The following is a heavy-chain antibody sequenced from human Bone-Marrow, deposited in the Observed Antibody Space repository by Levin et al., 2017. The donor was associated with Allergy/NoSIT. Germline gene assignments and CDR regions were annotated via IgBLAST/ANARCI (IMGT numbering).Heavy chain of an antibody. CDR2: ISDYNGKT. Sequence: ASVKVSCKASGYTLSDHCISWVRQAPGQGLEWLGLISDYNGKTDYVERFQGRLRMTTDRSTSTAYMELRSLRSDDTAVYYCGRDIVVEPGVAYYYNGMDVWGQGTTVIVSS. CDR3: GRDIVVEPGVAYYYNGMDV. J-gene: IGHJ6*02. CDR1: GYTLSDHC. D-gene: IGHD2-2*01. V-gene: IGHV1-18*01.